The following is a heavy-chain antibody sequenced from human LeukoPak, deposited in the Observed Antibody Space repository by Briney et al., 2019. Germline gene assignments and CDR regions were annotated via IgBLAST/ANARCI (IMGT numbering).Heavy chain of an antibody. V-gene: IGHV1-69*04. D-gene: IGHD4-17*01. Sequence: ASVKVSCKASGGTFSSYAISWVRQAPGQGLEWMGRIIPILGIANYAQKFQGRVTITADKSTSTAYMELSSLRSEDTAVYYCARDMRVTTVTQPFDYWGQGTLVTVSS. CDR1: GGTFSSYA. CDR2: IIPILGIA. J-gene: IGHJ4*02. CDR3: ARDMRVTTVTQPFDY.